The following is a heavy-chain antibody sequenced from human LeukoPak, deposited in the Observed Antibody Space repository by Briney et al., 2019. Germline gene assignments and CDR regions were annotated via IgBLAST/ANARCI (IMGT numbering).Heavy chain of an antibody. CDR1: GFTFSTYA. Sequence: PGGSLRLSCAASGFTFSTYAMSWVRQAPGKGLDLLSVITTSGGSTNYADSVKGRFTISRDNSKNTLSLQMNSLRAEETAVYYCARDRPYGGVGDFDYWGQGTLVTVSS. V-gene: IGHV3-23*01. CDR3: ARDRPYGGVGDFDY. J-gene: IGHJ4*02. D-gene: IGHD3-16*01. CDR2: ITTSGGST.